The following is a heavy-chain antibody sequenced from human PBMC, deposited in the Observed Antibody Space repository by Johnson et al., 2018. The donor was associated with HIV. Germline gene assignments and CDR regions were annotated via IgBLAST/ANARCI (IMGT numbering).Heavy chain of an antibody. D-gene: IGHD5-24*01. V-gene: IGHV3-33*06. Sequence: QVQLVESGGGVVQPGRSLRLSCAASGFTFNSYGMHWVRQAPGKGLEWVAVIWSDGSNKYYADSVKGRFTISRDNSKNTLYLQMNSLRAEDTAVYYCAKGEEMATMDWGPDAFDIWGQGTMVTVSS. J-gene: IGHJ3*02. CDR1: GFTFNSYG. CDR3: AKGEEMATMDWGPDAFDI. CDR2: IWSDGSNK.